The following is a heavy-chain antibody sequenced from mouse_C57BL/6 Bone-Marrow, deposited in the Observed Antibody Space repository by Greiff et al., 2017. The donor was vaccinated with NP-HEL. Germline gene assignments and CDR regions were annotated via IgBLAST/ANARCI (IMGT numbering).Heavy chain of an antibody. D-gene: IGHD2-2*01. J-gene: IGHJ3*01. CDR2: IYPRSGNT. CDR3: AKKGFYYGSPFAY. V-gene: IGHV1-81*01. CDR1: GYTFTSYG. Sequence: QVQLQQSGAELARPGASVKLSCKASGYTFTSYGISWVKQRTGQGLEWIGEIYPRSGNTYYNEKFKGKATLTADKSSSTAYMELRSLTSDDSAVYFCAKKGFYYGSPFAYWGQGTLVTVSA.